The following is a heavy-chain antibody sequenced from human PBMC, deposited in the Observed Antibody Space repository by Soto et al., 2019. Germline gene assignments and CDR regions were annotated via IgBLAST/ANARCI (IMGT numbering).Heavy chain of an antibody. J-gene: IGHJ5*02. Sequence: GGSLRLSCAASGFTFSSYGMHWVRQAPGKGLEWVAVIWYDGSNKYYADSVKGRFTISRDNSKNTLYLQMNSLRAEDTAVYYCARGITIFGVGRNWFDPWGQGTLVTVSS. CDR2: IWYDGSNK. CDR3: ARGITIFGVGRNWFDP. V-gene: IGHV3-33*01. D-gene: IGHD3-3*01. CDR1: GFTFSSYG.